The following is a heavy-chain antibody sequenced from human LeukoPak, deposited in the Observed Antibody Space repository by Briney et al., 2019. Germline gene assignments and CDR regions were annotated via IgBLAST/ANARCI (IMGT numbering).Heavy chain of an antibody. V-gene: IGHV1-2*02. CDR3: ARDAGIGVAATHDAFDI. Sequence: ASVKVSCKASGYSFTGYYIHWVRQAPGQGLAWMGWINPNSGGTNYAQKFQGRVTMTRDTSISTAYMELSRLRSDDTAVYYCARDAGIGVAATHDAFDIWGQGTMVTVSS. CDR1: GYSFTGYY. J-gene: IGHJ3*02. D-gene: IGHD2-15*01. CDR2: INPNSGGT.